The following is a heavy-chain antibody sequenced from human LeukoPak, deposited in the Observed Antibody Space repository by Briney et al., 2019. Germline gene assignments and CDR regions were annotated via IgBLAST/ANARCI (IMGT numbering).Heavy chain of an antibody. CDR2: ISSSSSYI. V-gene: IGHV3-21*01. Sequence: GGSLRLSCAASGFTFSTYRMNWVRQAPGKGLEWVSSISSSSSYIYYADSLKGRFTISRDNAKNSLYLQMNSLRAEDTAVYYCARGPGSSSWYEGIDYWGQGTLVTVSS. CDR3: ARGPGSSSWYEGIDY. D-gene: IGHD6-13*01. CDR1: GFTFSTYR. J-gene: IGHJ4*02.